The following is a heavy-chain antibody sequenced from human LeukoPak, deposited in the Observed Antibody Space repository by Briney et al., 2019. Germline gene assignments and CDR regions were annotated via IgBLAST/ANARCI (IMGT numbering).Heavy chain of an antibody. CDR1: GYSIIGPCY. CDR2: IYHSGST. D-gene: IGHD3-3*01. CDR3: ARNFSSPIVGVVRNNWFDP. J-gene: IGHJ5*02. V-gene: IGHV4-38-2*01. Sequence: SETLSLTCAVSGYSIIGPCYWGCIRQPPGKGLEWIGSIYHSGSTHYNQSLNSRVTISVDTPKNQFSLKLSSVTAADTAVYYCARNFSSPIVGVVRNNWFDPWGQGTLVTVSS.